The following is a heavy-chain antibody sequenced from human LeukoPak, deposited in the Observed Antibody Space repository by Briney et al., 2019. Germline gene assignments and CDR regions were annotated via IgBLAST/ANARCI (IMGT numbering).Heavy chain of an antibody. Sequence: GGSLRLSCAAFGFTFDDYGMSWVRQAPGKGLEWVSGINWNGGSTGYADSVKGRFTISRDNAKNSLYLQMNSLRAEDTALYHCARSKADYGSGSSANAFDIWGQGTMVTVSS. J-gene: IGHJ3*02. CDR3: ARSKADYGSGSSANAFDI. V-gene: IGHV3-20*01. CDR1: GFTFDDYG. D-gene: IGHD3-10*01. CDR2: INWNGGST.